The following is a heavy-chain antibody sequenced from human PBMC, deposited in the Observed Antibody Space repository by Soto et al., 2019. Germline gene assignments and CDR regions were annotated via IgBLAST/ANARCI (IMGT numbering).Heavy chain of an antibody. J-gene: IGHJ4*02. V-gene: IGHV3-30-3*01. D-gene: IGHD6-19*01. Sequence: QVQLVESGGGVVQPGRSLRLSCAASGFSFSSCAMHWVRQAPGKGLEWVAVVSHDGSNKYYADSVKGRVTISRDNSTNTVYLQMNSLRAEDTAVYYCARDSIAVAGIAYYFDYWGQGTLVTVSS. CDR3: ARDSIAVAGIAYYFDY. CDR2: VSHDGSNK. CDR1: GFSFSSCA.